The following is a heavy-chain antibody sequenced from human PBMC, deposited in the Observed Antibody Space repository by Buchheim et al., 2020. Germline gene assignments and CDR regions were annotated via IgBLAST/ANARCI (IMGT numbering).Heavy chain of an antibody. D-gene: IGHD2-2*01. V-gene: IGHV3-23*01. Sequence: EVQLLESGGGLVQPGGCLRLSCAASGFIFSSYAMTWVRQAPGKGLEWVSSITGNGSSAYYADSVEGRFIMSRDNSRNTLYLQMNSLRGEDTAVYYCAKSRSEVVTAAENYWGQGTL. CDR2: ITGNGSSA. CDR1: GFIFSSYA. CDR3: AKSRSEVVTAAENY. J-gene: IGHJ4*02.